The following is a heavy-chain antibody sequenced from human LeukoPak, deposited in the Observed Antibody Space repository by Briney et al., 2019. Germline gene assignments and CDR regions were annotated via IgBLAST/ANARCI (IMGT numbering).Heavy chain of an antibody. D-gene: IGHD3-10*01. CDR3: ARVVPSDYYYYYGMDV. V-gene: IGHV4-38-2*02. CDR1: GYSISSGYY. CDR2: IYHSGST. Sequence: SETLSLTCTVSGYSISSGYYWGWIRQPPGKGLEWIGSIYHSGSTYYNPSLKSRVTISVDTSKNQFSLKLSSVTAADTAVYYCARVVPSDYYYYYGMDVWGQGTTVTVSS. J-gene: IGHJ6*02.